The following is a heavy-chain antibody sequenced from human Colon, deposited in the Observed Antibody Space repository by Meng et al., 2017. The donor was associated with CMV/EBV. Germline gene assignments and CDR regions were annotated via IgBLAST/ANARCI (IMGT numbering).Heavy chain of an antibody. D-gene: IGHD3-10*01. V-gene: IGHV1-8*01. CDR2: MNPDSGDT. Sequence: ASVKVSCKAPGYTFRNYDVNWVRQVPGQGLEWMGWMNPDSGDTVYSQRFQGRVSMTRDTSITTAYLDLSSLRSDDTAIYYCARALRCTVPPRNINHYYGMDVWGQGTAVTVSS. CDR1: GYTFRNYD. CDR3: ARALRCTVPPRNINHYYGMDV. J-gene: IGHJ6*02.